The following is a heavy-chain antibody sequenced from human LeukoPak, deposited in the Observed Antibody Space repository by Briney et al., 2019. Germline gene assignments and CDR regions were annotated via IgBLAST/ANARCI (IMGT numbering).Heavy chain of an antibody. V-gene: IGHV3-23*01. CDR2: MTGPTDTT. CDR3: AKGAEIDH. Sequence: GGSLRLSCAASGFNFNNFAMSWVRQAPGKGLEWLSAMTGPTDTTYYAESVKGRFTISRDYSKSMVFLQMNSLRVEDTAIYYCAKGAEIDHWGQGTLVTVSS. J-gene: IGHJ4*02. CDR1: GFNFNNFA.